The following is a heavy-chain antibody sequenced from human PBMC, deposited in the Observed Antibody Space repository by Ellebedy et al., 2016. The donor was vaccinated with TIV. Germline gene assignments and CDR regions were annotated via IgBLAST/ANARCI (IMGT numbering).Heavy chain of an antibody. CDR1: GFTFSNFG. CDR3: AKGHYYDSSGAYSYEDH. Sequence: GESLKISCAASGFTFSNFGMHWVRQAPGKGLEWVAIISYDGNNKYYGDYVKGRFTISRDNSKNTLDLQMNSLRTEDTAMYYCAKGHYYDSSGAYSYEDHWGQGTLVTVSS. V-gene: IGHV3-30*18. D-gene: IGHD3-22*01. CDR2: ISYDGNNK. J-gene: IGHJ4*02.